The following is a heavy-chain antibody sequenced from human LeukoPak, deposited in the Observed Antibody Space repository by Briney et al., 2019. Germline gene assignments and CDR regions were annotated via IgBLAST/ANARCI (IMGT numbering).Heavy chain of an antibody. CDR2: ISSSSSYI. V-gene: IGHV3-21*06. J-gene: IGHJ4*02. D-gene: IGHD2-2*01. CDR3: TRMAWRSRPFDY. Sequence: GGSLRLSCAASGFTFSSYSMNWVRQAPGKGLEWVSSISSSSSYIYYADSVKGRFTVSRDNAKNSVHLQMNSLRAEDTAVYYCTRMAWRSRPFDYWGQGTLVTVSS. CDR1: GFTFSSYS.